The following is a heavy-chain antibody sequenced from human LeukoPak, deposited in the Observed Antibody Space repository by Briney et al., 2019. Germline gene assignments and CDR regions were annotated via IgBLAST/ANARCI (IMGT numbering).Heavy chain of an antibody. CDR3: AKDRTIALAGRGGY. Sequence: GGTLRLSCAAPEFPFNTFNINWVRQAAGQGREWVAFIRYDGSNKYYADSVKARFTISRDNSKNPLYLQMNSLRAEDTAVYYCAKDRTIALAGRGGYWGQGTLVTVSS. J-gene: IGHJ4*02. CDR2: IRYDGSNK. D-gene: IGHD6-19*01. CDR1: EFPFNTFN. V-gene: IGHV3-30*02.